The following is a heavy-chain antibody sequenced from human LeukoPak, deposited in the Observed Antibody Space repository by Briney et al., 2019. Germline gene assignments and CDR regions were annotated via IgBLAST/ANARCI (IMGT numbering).Heavy chain of an antibody. V-gene: IGHV1-46*01. CDR2: INPSGGST. CDR3: ARDSGTVSDAFDI. D-gene: IGHD4-11*01. J-gene: IGHJ3*02. CDR1: GYTFISYY. Sequence: ASVKVSCKASGYTFISYYIHWVRQAPGQGLEWMGIINPSGGSTRYAQKFLGRVTMTRDTSTGTIYMELSSLRSEDTAVYFCARDSGTVSDAFDIWGQGTMVTVSS.